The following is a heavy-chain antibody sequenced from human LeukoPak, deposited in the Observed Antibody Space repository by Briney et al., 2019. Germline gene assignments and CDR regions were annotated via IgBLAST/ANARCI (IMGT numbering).Heavy chain of an antibody. J-gene: IGHJ4*02. CDR3: ARVVRYCSSTSCGYFDY. V-gene: IGHV4-31*03. D-gene: IGHD2-2*01. CDR2: IYYSGTT. CDR1: GGSISSGGYS. Sequence: PSQTLSLTCTVSGGSISSGGYSWSWIRQHPGKGLEWIGYIYYSGTTYYNPSLKSRVTISVDTSKNQFSLKLSSVTAADTAAYYCARVVRYCSSTSCGYFDYWGQGTLVTVSS.